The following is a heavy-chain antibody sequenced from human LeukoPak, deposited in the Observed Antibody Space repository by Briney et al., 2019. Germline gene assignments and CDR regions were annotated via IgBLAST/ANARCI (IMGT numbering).Heavy chain of an antibody. CDR2: ISAYNGNT. D-gene: IGHD3-10*01. CDR3: ARDSPDGSGTYYNDSPDY. V-gene: IGHV1-18*01. Sequence: ASVKVSCKASGYTFSSYGISWVRQAPGQGLVRMGWISAYNGNTNYRQKLQGRVTMTTDTSTSTAYMDLRSLRSDDTAIYYCARDSPDGSGTYYNDSPDYWGQGTLVTVSS. CDR1: GYTFSSYG. J-gene: IGHJ4*02.